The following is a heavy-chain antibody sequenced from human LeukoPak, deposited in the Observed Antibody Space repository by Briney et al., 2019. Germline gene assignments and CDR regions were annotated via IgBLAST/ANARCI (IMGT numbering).Heavy chain of an antibody. CDR1: GLTFSNNW. Sequence: GGSLRLSCEASGLTFSNNWMSWVRQAAGKGLEWVAKIKPGGGDRYYVDSVEGRFTISRDNAKSSLYLQMNSLRAEDTAVYYCARGTPSWSGYNWFDPWGQGTLVTVSS. J-gene: IGHJ5*02. CDR2: IKPGGGDR. V-gene: IGHV3-7*01. D-gene: IGHD3-3*01. CDR3: ARGTPSWSGYNWFDP.